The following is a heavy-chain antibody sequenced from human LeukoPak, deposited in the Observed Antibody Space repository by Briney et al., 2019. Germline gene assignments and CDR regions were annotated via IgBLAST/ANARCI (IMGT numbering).Heavy chain of an antibody. J-gene: IGHJ4*02. Sequence: GGSLRLSCAASGFTFSSYAMSWVRQAPGKGLEWVSAIRSSGGVTYYADSVKGRFTISRDNSKNTLYLQMNSLRVDDTAVYYCAKGPGYFEPWGQGTLVTVSS. V-gene: IGHV3-23*01. CDR2: IRSSGGVT. CDR3: AKGPGYFEP. CDR1: GFTFSSYA. D-gene: IGHD3-9*01.